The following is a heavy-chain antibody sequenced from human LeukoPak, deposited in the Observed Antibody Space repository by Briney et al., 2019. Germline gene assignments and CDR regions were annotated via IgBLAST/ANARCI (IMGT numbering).Heavy chain of an antibody. CDR1: GFMFSTNQ. Sequence: GGTLRLSCAASGFMFSTNQMNWVRQAPGKGLEWVASISTSSNYRYYADSVQGRFTISRDNAEKSLYLQMDSLRAEDTAVYYCAREIEAFDLWGQGTMVTVSS. CDR2: ISTSSNYR. V-gene: IGHV3-21*01. CDR3: AREIEAFDL. J-gene: IGHJ3*01.